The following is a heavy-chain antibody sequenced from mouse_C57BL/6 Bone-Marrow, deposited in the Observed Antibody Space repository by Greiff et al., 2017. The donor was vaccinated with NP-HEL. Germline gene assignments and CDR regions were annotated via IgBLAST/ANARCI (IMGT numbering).Heavy chain of an antibody. J-gene: IGHJ1*03. CDR2: IYPGGGYT. CDR1: GYTFTNYW. CDR3: ARHRDWYFDV. V-gene: IGHV1-63*01. Sequence: VQLQQSGAELVRPGTSVKMSCKASGYTFTNYWIGWAKQRPGHGLEWIGDIYPGGGYTNYNEKFKGKATLTADKSSSTAYMQFSSLTSEDSAIYYCARHRDWYFDVWGTGTTVTVSS.